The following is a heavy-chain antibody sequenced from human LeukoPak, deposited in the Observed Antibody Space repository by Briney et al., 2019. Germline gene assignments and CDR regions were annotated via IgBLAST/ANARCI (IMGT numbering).Heavy chain of an antibody. CDR3: ARVGYDFWSGCLNWFDP. D-gene: IGHD3-3*01. Sequence: SETLSLTCTVSGGSISSYYWSWIRQPPGKGLEWIGYIYYSGSTNYNPSLKSRVTISVDTSKNQFSLKLSSVTAADTAVYYCARVGYDFWSGCLNWFDPWGQGTLVTVSS. CDR2: IYYSGST. V-gene: IGHV4-59*01. J-gene: IGHJ5*02. CDR1: GGSISSYY.